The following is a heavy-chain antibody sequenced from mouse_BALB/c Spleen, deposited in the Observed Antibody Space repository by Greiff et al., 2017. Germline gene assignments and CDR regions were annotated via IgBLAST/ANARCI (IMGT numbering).Heavy chain of an antibody. CDR1: GFTFSDYY. J-gene: IGHJ3*01. Sequence: DVMLVESGGGLVKPGGSLKLSCAASGFTFSDYYMYWVRQTPEKRLEWVATISDGGSYTYYPDSVKGRFTISRDNAKNNLYLQMSSLKSEDTAMYYCARGYRYDAWFAYWGQGTLVTVSA. CDR3: ARGYRYDAWFAY. D-gene: IGHD2-14*01. V-gene: IGHV5-4*02. CDR2: ISDGGSYT.